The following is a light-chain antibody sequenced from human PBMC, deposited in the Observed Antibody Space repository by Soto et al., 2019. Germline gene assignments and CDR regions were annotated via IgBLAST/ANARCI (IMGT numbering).Light chain of an antibody. V-gene: IGKV3-20*01. J-gene: IGKJ1*01. CDR1: QSVRSSY. CDR2: VVS. CDR3: QQYGTSPRT. Sequence: EIVLTQSPGTLSLSPGDRATLSCRASQSVRSSYLAWYQQKLGQAPRLLIYVVSNRATGIPDRFSGSGSGTDFTLTISRLESEDFAVYYCQQYGTSPRTFGQGTKVEIK.